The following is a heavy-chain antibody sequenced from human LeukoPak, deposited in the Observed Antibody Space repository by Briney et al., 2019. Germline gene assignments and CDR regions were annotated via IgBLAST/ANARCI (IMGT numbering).Heavy chain of an antibody. CDR1: GSSFSSYA. CDR2: VSGSACTT. J-gene: IGHJ4*02. D-gene: IGHD2-2*01. V-gene: IGHV3-23*01. CDR3: ARTPLVRYFDS. Sequence: GRSMRPSRAASGSSFSSYAMSWVSHARRKWLGWVSAVSGSACTTYYADSVKGRFTISRDNSKNTLYLQMNSLTAEDTALYYCARTPLVRYFDSWGQGTLVTVSS.